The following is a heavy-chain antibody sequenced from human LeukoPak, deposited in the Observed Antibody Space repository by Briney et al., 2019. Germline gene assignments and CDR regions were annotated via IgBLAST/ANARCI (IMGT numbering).Heavy chain of an antibody. Sequence: PSETLSLTCTVSGGSISNYYWSCIRQPPGKGLEWIGYISYTENTDYNPSLRSRVTISVDTSKNQFSLTLTSVTAADTAVYYCTREPDTVTGGVWGQGTRVTVSS. J-gene: IGHJ4*02. CDR1: GGSISNYY. CDR3: TREPDTVTGGV. V-gene: IGHV4-59*01. D-gene: IGHD4-17*01. CDR2: ISYTENT.